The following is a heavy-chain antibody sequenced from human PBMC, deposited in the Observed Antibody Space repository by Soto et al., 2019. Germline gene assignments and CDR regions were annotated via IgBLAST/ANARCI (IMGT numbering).Heavy chain of an antibody. CDR3: ARASMYIWNDH. Sequence: QVQLVQSGAEVKRPGASVKVSCEASGYTFTTYDINWVRQASGQGLEWMGCVNPSSGNTVYAQKFHGRVTMTGDTSISTAYMELSSLKSDDTAIYYCARASMYIWNDHWGQGTLVTVSS. J-gene: IGHJ5*02. CDR1: GYTFTTYD. D-gene: IGHD1-20*01. V-gene: IGHV1-8*01. CDR2: VNPSSGNT.